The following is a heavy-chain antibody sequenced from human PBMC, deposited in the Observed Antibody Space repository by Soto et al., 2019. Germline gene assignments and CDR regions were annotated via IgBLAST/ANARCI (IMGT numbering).Heavy chain of an antibody. D-gene: IGHD2-8*01. CDR1: GYSFTSYW. CDR2: IDPSDSYT. J-gene: IGHJ6*04. Sequence: PGESLQISCKGSGYSFTSYWISCVRQMPGKGLEWIGRIDPSDSYTNYSPSFQGHVTISADKSISTAYLQWSSLKASDTAMYYCARLSSYCTNGVCYPYYYYGMEVWGKGTKVTVSS. V-gene: IGHV5-10-1*01. CDR3: ARLSSYCTNGVCYPYYYYGMEV.